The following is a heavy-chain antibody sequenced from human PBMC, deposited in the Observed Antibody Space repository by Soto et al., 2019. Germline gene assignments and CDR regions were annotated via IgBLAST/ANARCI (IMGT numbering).Heavy chain of an antibody. D-gene: IGHD6-13*01. CDR1: GFSLTTSGVG. Sequence: QITLKESGPTLVRPTQTLTLTCTFTGFSLTTSGVGVGWIRQPPGEALEWLAIIYWDDDHRYNPSLKTGLTITKDTSKNQVVLTMTELDPADTATYFCARELWSSTYFDSWGQGILVTVSS. J-gene: IGHJ4*02. V-gene: IGHV2-5*02. CDR3: ARELWSSTYFDS. CDR2: IYWDDDH.